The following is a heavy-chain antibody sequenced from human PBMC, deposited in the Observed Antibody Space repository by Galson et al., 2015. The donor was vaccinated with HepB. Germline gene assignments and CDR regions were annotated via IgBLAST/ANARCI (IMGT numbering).Heavy chain of an antibody. J-gene: IGHJ4*02. CDR3: VRRHTVTRGTDYFDY. CDR2: IGSTLTYT. Sequence: SLRLSCAASGFTFSDYYMSWIRQAPGKGLEWVSYIGSTLTYTNYADSVEGRFTISRDNANNSLYLQMHSLRTEDTAVYYCVRRHTVTRGTDYFDYWGQGALVTVSS. CDR1: GFTFSDYY. D-gene: IGHD4-17*01. V-gene: IGHV3-11*06.